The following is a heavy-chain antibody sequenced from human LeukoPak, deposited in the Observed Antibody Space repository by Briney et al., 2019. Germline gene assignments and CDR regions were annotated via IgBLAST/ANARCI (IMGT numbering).Heavy chain of an antibody. D-gene: IGHD2-2*01. V-gene: IGHV3-73*01. CDR3: TSRDCSSTSCYRDPTYCYYYMDV. CDR2: IRSKANSYAT. J-gene: IGHJ6*03. CDR1: GFTFSGSA. Sequence: GESLKLSCAASGFTFSGSAMHWVRQASGKGLEWVGRIRSKANSYATAYAASVKGRFTISRDDSKNTAYLQMNSLKTEDTAVYYCTSRDCSSTSCYRDPTYCYYYMDVWGKGTTVTVSS.